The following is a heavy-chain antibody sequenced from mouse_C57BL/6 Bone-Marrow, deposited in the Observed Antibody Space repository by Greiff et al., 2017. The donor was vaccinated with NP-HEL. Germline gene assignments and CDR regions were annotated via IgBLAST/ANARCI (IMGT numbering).Heavy chain of an antibody. CDR2: ISNGGGST. CDR3: AGNDDYGSSYVPWFAY. V-gene: IGHV5-12*01. J-gene: IGHJ3*01. D-gene: IGHD1-1*01. Sequence: EVQGVESGGGLVQPGGSLKLSCAASGFTFSDYYMYWVRQTPEKRLEWVAYISNGGGSTYYPDTVKGRFTFSRDNTKNTLYLQMSRLKSEDTAMYYCAGNDDYGSSYVPWFAYWGQGTLVTVSA. CDR1: GFTFSDYY.